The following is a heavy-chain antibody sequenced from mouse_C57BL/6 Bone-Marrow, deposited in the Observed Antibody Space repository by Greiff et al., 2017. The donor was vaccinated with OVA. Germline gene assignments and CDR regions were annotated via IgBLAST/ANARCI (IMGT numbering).Heavy chain of an antibody. D-gene: IGHD3-1*01. CDR1: GFTFSDYG. J-gene: IGHJ4*01. Sequence: DVKLVESGGDLVKPGGSLKLSCAASGFTFSDYGMHWVRQAPEKGLEWVAYISSGSSTIYYADTVKGRFTISRDNAKNTLFLQMTSLRSEDTAMYYCARGLYAMDYWGQGTSVTVSS. CDR3: ARGLYAMDY. CDR2: ISSGSSTI. V-gene: IGHV5-17*01.